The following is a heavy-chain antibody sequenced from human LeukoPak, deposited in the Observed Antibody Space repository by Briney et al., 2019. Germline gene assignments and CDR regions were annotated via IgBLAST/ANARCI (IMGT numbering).Heavy chain of an antibody. J-gene: IGHJ5*02. CDR3: ARPVVGGTSQYNWFDP. D-gene: IGHD4-23*01. CDR2: IYSGGST. CDR1: GFTVSSNY. V-gene: IGHV3-53*01. Sequence: PGGSLRLSCAASGFTVSSNYMSWVRQAPGKGLEWVSVIYSGGSTYYADSVKGRFTISRDNSKNTLYLQMNSLRAEDTAVYYCARPVVGGTSQYNWFDPWGQGTLVTVSS.